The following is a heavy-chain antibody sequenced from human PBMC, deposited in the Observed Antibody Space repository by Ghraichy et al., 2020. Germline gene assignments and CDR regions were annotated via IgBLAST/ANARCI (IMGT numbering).Heavy chain of an antibody. J-gene: IGHJ4*02. D-gene: IGHD1-1*01. CDR1: GYTFSDYH. CDR2: INPKSGGT. V-gene: IGHV1-2*02. CDR3: ASDLSTKTPGDY. Sequence: ASVKVSCKASGYTFSDYHMHWVRQAPGQGLEWMGWINPKSGGTNYAQKFQGRVTMTRDTSISTAYMELTRLNSDDTAVYFCASDLSTKTPGDYWGQGSLVTVSS.